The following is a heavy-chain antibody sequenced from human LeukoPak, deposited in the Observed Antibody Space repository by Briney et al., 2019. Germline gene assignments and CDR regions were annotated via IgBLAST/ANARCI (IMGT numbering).Heavy chain of an antibody. CDR1: GGSFSSSGYY. D-gene: IGHD1-26*01. Sequence: SETLPLTCTVSGGSFSSSGYYWVWIRQPPGKGLEWIGSIYYSGTTYYNPSLKIRVTISVDTSKNQFSLNLRSVTAADTAVYYCARYSGNYLFDNWGQGTLVTVSS. V-gene: IGHV4-39*01. CDR3: ARYSGNYLFDN. CDR2: IYYSGTT. J-gene: IGHJ4*02.